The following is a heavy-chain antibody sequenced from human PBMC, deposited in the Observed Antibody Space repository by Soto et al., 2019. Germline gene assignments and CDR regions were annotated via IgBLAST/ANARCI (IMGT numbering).Heavy chain of an antibody. CDR1: GYTFTSYG. CDR2: INPDNGNT. Sequence: GASVKVSCKASGYTFTSYGINWVRQAPGQRLEWMGWINPDNGNTKSSQKFQDRVIITRDTSASTAYMDLSSLRSEDTAVYYCARGIATGQLDPWGQGTLVTVSS. D-gene: IGHD2-15*01. J-gene: IGHJ5*02. CDR3: ARGIATGQLDP. V-gene: IGHV1-3*01.